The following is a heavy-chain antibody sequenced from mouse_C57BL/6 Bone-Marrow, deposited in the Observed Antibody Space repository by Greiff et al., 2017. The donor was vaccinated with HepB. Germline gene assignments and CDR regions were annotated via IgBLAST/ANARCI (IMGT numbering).Heavy chain of an antibody. Sequence: EVQLQQSGPELVKPGASVKISCKASGYSFTGYYMNWVKQSPEKSLEWIGEINPSTGGTTYNQKFKAKATLNVDKSSSTAYMQLKSLTSEDSAVYCCARSGGMSYFDYWGQGTTLTVSS. J-gene: IGHJ2*01. V-gene: IGHV1-42*01. D-gene: IGHD2-10*02. CDR3: ARSGGMSYFDY. CDR1: GYSFTGYY. CDR2: INPSTGGT.